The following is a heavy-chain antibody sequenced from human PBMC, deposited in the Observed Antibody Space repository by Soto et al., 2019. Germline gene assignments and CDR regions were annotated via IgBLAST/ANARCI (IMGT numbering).Heavy chain of an antibody. CDR2: IRSKANSYAT. J-gene: IGHJ3*02. CDR3: TRRGEQWLVGSGYAFDI. CDR1: GFTFSGSA. D-gene: IGHD6-19*01. V-gene: IGHV3-73*01. Sequence: GGSLRLSCAASGFTFSGSAMHWVRQASGKGLEWVDRIRSKANSYATAYAASVKGRFTISRDDSKNTAYLQMNSLKTEDTAVYYCTRRGEQWLVGSGYAFDIWGQGTMVTVSS.